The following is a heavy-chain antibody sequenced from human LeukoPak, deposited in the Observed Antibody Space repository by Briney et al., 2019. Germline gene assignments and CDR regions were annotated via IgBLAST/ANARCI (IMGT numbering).Heavy chain of an antibody. J-gene: IGHJ4*02. Sequence: GGSLRLSCAAPGFTFSSYNMNWVRQAPGKGLEWVSYISSSSSTINYADSVKGRFTISRDNAKNPLYLQMNSLRAEDTAVYYCARGDHSSGYYLDYWGQGTLVTVSS. CDR2: ISSSSSTI. D-gene: IGHD3-22*01. CDR1: GFTFSSYN. CDR3: ARGDHSSGYYLDY. V-gene: IGHV3-48*01.